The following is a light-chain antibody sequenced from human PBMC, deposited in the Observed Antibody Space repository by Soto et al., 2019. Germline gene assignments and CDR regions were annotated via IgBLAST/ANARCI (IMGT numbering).Light chain of an antibody. V-gene: IGKV3-20*01. CDR2: GAS. Sequence: EIVLTQSPGTLSLSPGERATLSCRASQSISSTYLAWYQHKPGQAPRLLIYGASSRATGIPERFSGSGSGTDFTLTISRLEAADFAVYYCQQYGTSPGTFGQGTKVEIK. J-gene: IGKJ1*01. CDR3: QQYGTSPGT. CDR1: QSISSTY.